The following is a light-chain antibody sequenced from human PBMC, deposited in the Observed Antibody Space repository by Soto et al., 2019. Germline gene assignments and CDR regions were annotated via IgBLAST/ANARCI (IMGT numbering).Light chain of an antibody. CDR2: GAS. CDR1: QSVASNY. J-gene: IGKJ2*01. Sequence: EIVLTQSPGTLSLSPGERATLSCRASQSVASNYLAWYQQKPGQPPRLLIYGASNRATDIPDMSSGSGSGTYFTLTISSLEPEDFAVYYCQQYGISPPYTFGQGTKLEIK. V-gene: IGKV3-20*01. CDR3: QQYGISPPYT.